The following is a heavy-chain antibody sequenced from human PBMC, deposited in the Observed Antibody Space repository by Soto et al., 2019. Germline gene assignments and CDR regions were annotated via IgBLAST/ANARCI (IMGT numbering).Heavy chain of an antibody. J-gene: IGHJ6*02. CDR2: ISYDGSNK. D-gene: IGHD3-3*01. CDR3: ARDPATYYDFWSGYFGPGRYYYYGMDV. Sequence: GGSLRLSCAASGFTFSSYAMHWVRQAPGKGLEWVAVISYDGSNKYYADSVKGRFTISRDNSKNTLYLQMNSLRAEDTAVYYCARDPATYYDFWSGYFGPGRYYYYGMDVWGQGTTVTVSS. CDR1: GFTFSSYA. V-gene: IGHV3-30-3*01.